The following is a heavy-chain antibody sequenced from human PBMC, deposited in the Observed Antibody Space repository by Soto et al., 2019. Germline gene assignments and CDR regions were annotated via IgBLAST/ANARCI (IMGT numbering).Heavy chain of an antibody. CDR3: ATSTRSRGLSDAFDI. D-gene: IGHD3-10*01. CDR2: ISGSGGST. Sequence: GGSLRLSCAASGFTFSSYAMSWVRQAPGKGLEWVSAISGSGGSTYYADSVKGRFTISRDNSKNTLYLQMNSLRAEDTAVYYFATSTRSRGLSDAFDIWGQGTMVTVSS. V-gene: IGHV3-23*01. CDR1: GFTFSSYA. J-gene: IGHJ3*02.